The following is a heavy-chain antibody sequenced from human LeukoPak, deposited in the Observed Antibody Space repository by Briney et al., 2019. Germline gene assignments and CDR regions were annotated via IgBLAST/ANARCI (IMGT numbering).Heavy chain of an antibody. CDR3: AKGLRNLGYFYDGMDV. CDR1: GFTFSSYA. Sequence: GGSLRLSCAASGFTFSSYAMSWVRQAPGKGLEWVSGMNGSGGSTYYADSVKGRLTISRDNSKNTLYLQMNSLRGEDTAVYYCAKGLRNLGYFYDGMDVWGQGTTVTVTS. V-gene: IGHV3-23*01. D-gene: IGHD1-7*01. J-gene: IGHJ6*02. CDR2: MNGSGGST.